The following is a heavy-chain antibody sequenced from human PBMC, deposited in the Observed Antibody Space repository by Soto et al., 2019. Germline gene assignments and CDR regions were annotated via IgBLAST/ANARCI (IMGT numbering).Heavy chain of an antibody. CDR2: INAGNGNT. CDR3: ARGSGYYYWDDY. Sequence: QVQLVQSGAEEKKPGASVKVSCKASGYTFTSYAMPWVRQAPGQRLEWMGWINAGNGNTKYSQKFQGRVTITRDTSASTAYMELSSLRSEDTAVYDCARGSGYYYWDDYWGQGTLVTVSS. CDR1: GYTFTSYA. J-gene: IGHJ4*02. V-gene: IGHV1-3*05. D-gene: IGHD3-22*01.